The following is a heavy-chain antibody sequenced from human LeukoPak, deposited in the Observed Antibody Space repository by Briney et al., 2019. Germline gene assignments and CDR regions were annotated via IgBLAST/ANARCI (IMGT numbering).Heavy chain of an antibody. V-gene: IGHV1-46*01. J-gene: IGHJ4*02. CDR2: INPSVGST. Sequence: RAASVKVSCKASGYTFTSYYIHWVRQAPGQGLEWMGIINPSVGSTTYAQKFQGRVTMTRDTSTSTVYMELSRLRSDDTAMYYCARGKCRSPSCYMESGFDYWGQGTLVTVSS. CDR3: ARGKCRSPSCYMESGFDY. CDR1: GYTFTSYY. D-gene: IGHD2-2*02.